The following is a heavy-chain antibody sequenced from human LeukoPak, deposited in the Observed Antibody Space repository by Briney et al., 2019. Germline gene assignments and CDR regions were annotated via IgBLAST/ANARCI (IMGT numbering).Heavy chain of an antibody. CDR1: GFTFSSHA. D-gene: IGHD2-2*01. J-gene: IGHJ4*02. Sequence: PGGSLRLPCAASGFTFSSHALSWVRQAPGKGLEWVSSLSGSGYNTYYADSVKGRFTISRDNSKNTVYLKMNSLRAEDTAVYYCAKDPYGTRYFDYWGQGTLVTVSS. V-gene: IGHV3-23*01. CDR3: AKDPYGTRYFDY. CDR2: LSGSGYNT.